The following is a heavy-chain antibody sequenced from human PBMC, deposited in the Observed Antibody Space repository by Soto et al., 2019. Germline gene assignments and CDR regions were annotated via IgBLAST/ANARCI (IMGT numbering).Heavy chain of an antibody. D-gene: IGHD1-1*01. V-gene: IGHV3-7*01. Sequence: PGGSLRLSCAASGFIFSSHWMIWVRQAPGKGPEWVANIKEDGSEKYYVDSVKGRFTISRDNAKNSLYLQMNSLRAEDTAVYYCVRTTLWGQGTLVTVSS. J-gene: IGHJ4*02. CDR2: IKEDGSEK. CDR3: VRTTL. CDR1: GFIFSSHW.